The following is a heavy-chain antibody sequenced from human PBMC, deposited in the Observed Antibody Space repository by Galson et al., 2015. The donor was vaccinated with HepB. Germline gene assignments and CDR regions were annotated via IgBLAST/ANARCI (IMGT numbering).Heavy chain of an antibody. V-gene: IGHV1-69*13. Sequence: SVKVSCKASGGTFSSYAISWVRQAPGQGLEWMGGIIPIFGTANYAQKFQGRVTITADESTSTAYMELSSLRSEDTAVYYCARVSSVDVVVPAAAVPYYYYGMDVWGQGTTVTVS. D-gene: IGHD2-2*01. CDR1: GGTFSSYA. CDR2: IIPIFGTA. CDR3: ARVSSVDVVVPAAAVPYYYYGMDV. J-gene: IGHJ6*02.